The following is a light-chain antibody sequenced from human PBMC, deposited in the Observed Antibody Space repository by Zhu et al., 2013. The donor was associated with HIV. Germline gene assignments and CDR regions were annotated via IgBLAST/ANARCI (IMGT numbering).Light chain of an antibody. Sequence: EIVLTQSPGTLSLSPGERATLSCRASQNVNSDYLAWYQQKPGQAPRLLIYGASSRATGIPDRFSGGGSGTDFTLTISGLEPEDFAVYYCQQRSHWPPESSFGQGTKLEIK. CDR1: QNVNSDY. CDR3: QQRSHWPPESS. J-gene: IGKJ2*01. CDR2: GAS. V-gene: IGKV3D-20*02.